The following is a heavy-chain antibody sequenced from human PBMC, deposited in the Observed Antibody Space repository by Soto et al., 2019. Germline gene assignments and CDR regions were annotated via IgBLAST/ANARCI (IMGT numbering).Heavy chain of an antibody. J-gene: IGHJ6*02. V-gene: IGHV1-18*01. CDR2: ISAYNGNT. Sequence: QVQLVQSGAEVKKPGASVKVSCKASGYTFTSYVISWVRQAPGQGLEWMGWISAYNGNTNYAQKLQGRVTMTTDTPTSTAYMELRSLRSDDTAVYYCARDQRAYRQQLARNKKAYYYCGMDVWGQGTTVTVSS. CDR1: GYTFTSYV. D-gene: IGHD6-13*01. CDR3: ARDQRAYRQQLARNKKAYYYCGMDV.